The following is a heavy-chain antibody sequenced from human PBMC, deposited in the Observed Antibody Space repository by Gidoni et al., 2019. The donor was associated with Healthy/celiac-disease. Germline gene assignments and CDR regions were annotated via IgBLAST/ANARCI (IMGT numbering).Heavy chain of an antibody. V-gene: IGHV3-9*01. D-gene: IGHD2-2*01. CDR2: ISWNSGSI. Sequence: EVQLVESGGGLVQPGRSLRLSCAASGLTFDDDDMHWVRQAPGKGLEWVSGISWNSGSIGYADSVKGRFTISRDNAKNSLYLQMNSLRAEDTALYYCAKDTRAVVVPAAPGGAFDIWGQGTMVTVSS. CDR1: GLTFDDDD. CDR3: AKDTRAVVVPAAPGGAFDI. J-gene: IGHJ3*02.